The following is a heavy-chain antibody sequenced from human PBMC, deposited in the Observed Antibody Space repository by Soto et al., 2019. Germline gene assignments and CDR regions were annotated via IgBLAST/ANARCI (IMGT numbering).Heavy chain of an antibody. CDR1: GFTVSSNY. Sequence: EVQLVESGGGLIQPGGSLRLSCAASGFTVSSNYMSWVRQAPGKGLEWVSVIYSGGSTYYADSVKGRFTISRDNSKNTLYLQMNSLRAEDTAVYYCAREYSGSSRDYYYVWTSGAKGPRSPSP. CDR3: AREYSGSSRDYYYVWTS. V-gene: IGHV3-53*01. D-gene: IGHD1-26*01. CDR2: IYSGGST. J-gene: IGHJ6*02.